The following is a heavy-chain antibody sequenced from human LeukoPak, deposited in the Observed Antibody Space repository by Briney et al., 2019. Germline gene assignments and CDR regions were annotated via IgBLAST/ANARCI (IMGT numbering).Heavy chain of an antibody. CDR1: KFTFSDYS. CDR2: ISSIRNYI. Sequence: GGSLRLSCAASKFTFSDYSMSWVRQAPGKGLEWVSSISSIRNYIYYADSVKGRFTVSRDNSKNTLYLQMNSLRAEDTAVYYCAREKQKYSSGWYCLDYWGQGTLVTVSS. CDR3: AREKQKYSSGWYCLDY. D-gene: IGHD6-19*01. V-gene: IGHV3-21*01. J-gene: IGHJ4*02.